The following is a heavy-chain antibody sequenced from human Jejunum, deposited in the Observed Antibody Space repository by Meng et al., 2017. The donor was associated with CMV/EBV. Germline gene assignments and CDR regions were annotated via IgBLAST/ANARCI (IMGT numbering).Heavy chain of an antibody. D-gene: IGHD6-6*01. CDR3: ARVSLRQTIFDY. J-gene: IGHJ4*02. CDR2: IYYSGST. V-gene: IGHV4-30-4*08. Sequence: QVQLQTSGPGLVQPSQTLSLTCTVSGGSISSGDNYWSWIRQPPGKGLEWIGYIYYSGSTYYNPSLKSRLTISVDTSKNQFSLNLTSVTAADTAVYYCARVSLRQTIFDYWGQGTLVTVSS. CDR1: GGSISSGDNY.